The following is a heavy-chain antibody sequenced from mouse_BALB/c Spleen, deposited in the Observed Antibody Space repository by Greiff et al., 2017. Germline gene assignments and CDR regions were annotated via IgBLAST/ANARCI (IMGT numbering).Heavy chain of an antibody. Sequence: EVKLVESGGGLVQPGGSLKLSCAASGFTFSSYGMSWVRQTPDKRLELVATINSNGGSTYYPDSVKGRFTISRDNAKNTLYLQMSSLKSEDTAMYYCARGGWLLRRFAYWGQGTLVTVSA. V-gene: IGHV5-6-3*01. CDR3: ARGGWLLRRFAY. D-gene: IGHD2-3*01. CDR1: GFTFSSYG. J-gene: IGHJ3*01. CDR2: INSNGGST.